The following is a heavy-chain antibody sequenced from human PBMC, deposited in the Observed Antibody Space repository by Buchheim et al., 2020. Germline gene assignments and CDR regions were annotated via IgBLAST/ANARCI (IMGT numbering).Heavy chain of an antibody. CDR3: ARDQDDSSGYYLDY. CDR1: GGSISSCSYY. Sequence: QVQLQESGPGLVKPSQTLSLTCTVSGGSISSCSYYWSWIRQPAGKGLEWIGRIYTSGSTNYNPPLKSRATISVDTSKNQFSLKLSSVTAADTAVYYCARDQDDSSGYYLDYWGQGTL. CDR2: IYTSGST. J-gene: IGHJ4*02. D-gene: IGHD3-22*01. V-gene: IGHV4-61*02.